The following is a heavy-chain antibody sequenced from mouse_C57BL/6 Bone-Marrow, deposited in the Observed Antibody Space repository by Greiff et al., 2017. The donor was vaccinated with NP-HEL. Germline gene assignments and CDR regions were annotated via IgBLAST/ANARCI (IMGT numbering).Heavy chain of an antibody. V-gene: IGHV14-4*01. CDR1: GFNIKDDY. CDR3: SYSNYPYYFDY. J-gene: IGHJ2*01. CDR2: IDPENGDT. D-gene: IGHD2-5*01. Sequence: EVQLQQSGAELVRPGASVKLSCTASGFNIKDDYMHWVKQRPEQGLEWIGWIDPENGDTEYASKFQGKATITADTSSNTAYLQLSSLTSEVTAVYYCSYSNYPYYFDYWGQGTTLTVSS.